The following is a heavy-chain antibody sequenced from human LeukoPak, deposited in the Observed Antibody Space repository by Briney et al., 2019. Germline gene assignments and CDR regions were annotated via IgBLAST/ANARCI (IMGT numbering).Heavy chain of an antibody. V-gene: IGHV4-59*01. Sequence: SETLSLTCTASDGSISSYYWSWIRQPPAKGLEWIGYIYYSGSTNYNPSLKSRVTISVDTSKNQFSLKLSSVTAADTAVYYCAREVDTAMVDAFDIWGQGTMVTVSS. CDR1: DGSISSYY. CDR3: AREVDTAMVDAFDI. CDR2: IYYSGST. J-gene: IGHJ3*02. D-gene: IGHD5-18*01.